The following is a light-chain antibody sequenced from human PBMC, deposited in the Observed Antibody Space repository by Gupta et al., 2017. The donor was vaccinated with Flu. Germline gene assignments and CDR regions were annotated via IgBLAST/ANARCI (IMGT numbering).Light chain of an antibody. CDR2: SPS. Sequence: DIQMTQSPSSLSASVGDRVTITCRARQSISNYLNWYQQKPGKAPKLLIYSPSRLQGGVPSRYSGSGGGTDFTLSIIRRQPEDFATYYCQQSYSTPSTFGQGTKVEIK. CDR3: QQSYSTPST. J-gene: IGKJ1*01. V-gene: IGKV1-39*01. CDR1: QSISNY.